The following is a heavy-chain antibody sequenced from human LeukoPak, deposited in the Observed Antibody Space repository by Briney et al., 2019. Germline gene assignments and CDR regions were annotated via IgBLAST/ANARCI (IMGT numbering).Heavy chain of an antibody. CDR1: GFTFSSYA. Sequence: QPGGSLRLSCSASGFTFSSYAMHWVRQAPGKGLEYVSAISSNGGSTHYAGSVKGRFTISRDNSKSTLYLQMNSLRAEDTAMYYCASGPDLSNYVWGSYHLRNWGQGTLVTVSS. J-gene: IGHJ4*02. V-gene: IGHV3-64*04. D-gene: IGHD3-16*02. CDR3: ASGPDLSNYVWGSYHLRN. CDR2: ISSNGGST.